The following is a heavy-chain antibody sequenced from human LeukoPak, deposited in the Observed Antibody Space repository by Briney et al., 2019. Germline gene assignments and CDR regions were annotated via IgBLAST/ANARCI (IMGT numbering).Heavy chain of an antibody. J-gene: IGHJ4*02. CDR1: GYSISSGYY. D-gene: IGHD5-12*01. V-gene: IGHV4-38-2*01. Sequence: PSETLSLTCAASGYSISSGYYWCCIRQPPGKGLEWIGSIYHSGSTYYNPSLKSRVTISVDTSKNQFSLKLSSVTAADTAVYYCARLGYSDYQNEWYFDYWGQGTLVTVSS. CDR2: IYHSGST. CDR3: ARLGYSDYQNEWYFDY.